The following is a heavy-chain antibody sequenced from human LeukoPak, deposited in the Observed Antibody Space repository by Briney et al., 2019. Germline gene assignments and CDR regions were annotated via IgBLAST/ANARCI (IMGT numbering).Heavy chain of an antibody. CDR1: GFTFSSYW. CDR2: IDTDGSSA. V-gene: IGHV3-74*01. CDR3: ASALTTVTPHFHC. J-gene: IGHJ4*02. D-gene: IGHD4-17*01. Sequence: GGSLRLSCAASGFTFSSYWMHWVRQPPGKGLVWVSRIDTDGSSATYADSVKGRFTISRDNAKNTVYLQMNSQRVEDTGVYYCASALTTVTPHFHCWGQGTLVSVSS.